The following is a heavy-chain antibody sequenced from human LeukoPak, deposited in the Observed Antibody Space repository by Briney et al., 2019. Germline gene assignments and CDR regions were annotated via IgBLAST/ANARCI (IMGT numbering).Heavy chain of an antibody. CDR1: GFTFSTYE. V-gene: IGHV3-21*05. Sequence: PGGSLRLSCAASGFTFSTYEMNWVRQAPGKGLEWVSYISSSSGYTDYADSVKGRITISRDNAKNSLYLQMNSLRAEDTAVYYCARYGGNGVDYWGQGTLATVSS. D-gene: IGHD4-23*01. CDR3: ARYGGNGVDY. CDR2: ISSSSGYT. J-gene: IGHJ4*02.